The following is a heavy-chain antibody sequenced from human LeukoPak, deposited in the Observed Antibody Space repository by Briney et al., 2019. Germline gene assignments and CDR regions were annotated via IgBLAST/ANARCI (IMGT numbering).Heavy chain of an antibody. J-gene: IGHJ4*02. V-gene: IGHV1-46*01. D-gene: IGHD2-21*02. CDR3: ARVGGLYCGGDCYRFDY. CDR1: GYTFTSNY. CDR2: INPSGGST. Sequence: ASVKVSCKASGYTFTSNYMHWVRQAPGQGLEWMGIINPSGGSTSYAQKFQGRVTMTRDTSTSTVYMELSSLRSEDTAVYYCARVGGLYCGGDCYRFDYWGQGTLVTVSS.